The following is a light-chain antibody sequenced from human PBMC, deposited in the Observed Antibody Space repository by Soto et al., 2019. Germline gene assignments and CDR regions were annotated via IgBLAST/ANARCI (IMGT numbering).Light chain of an antibody. CDR3: SSYTTSSTPHYV. CDR1: SRDVGGYNS. V-gene: IGLV2-14*03. J-gene: IGLJ1*01. CDR2: DVS. Sequence: QSVLTQPASVSGSPGQSITISCTGNSRDVGGYNSVSWYQHHPGKAPKLMIFDVSDRPSGVSSCFSGSKSGNTASLTISGLQAEDEADYYCSSYTTSSTPHYVFGPGTKVTVL.